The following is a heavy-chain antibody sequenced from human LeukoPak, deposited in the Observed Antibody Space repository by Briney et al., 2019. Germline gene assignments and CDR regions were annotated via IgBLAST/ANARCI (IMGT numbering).Heavy chain of an antibody. D-gene: IGHD2-2*01. CDR2: INYDETTT. Sequence: GGSLSLSCAASGFTFSSYWMHWVRQDPGKGLVWVSRINYDETTTTYADSVKGRFTISRDNAKNTLYLQMNSLRAEDTAVYYCVRSHQGGFDYWGQGTMVTVSS. CDR1: GFTFSSYW. V-gene: IGHV3-74*01. J-gene: IGHJ4*02. CDR3: VRSHQGGFDY.